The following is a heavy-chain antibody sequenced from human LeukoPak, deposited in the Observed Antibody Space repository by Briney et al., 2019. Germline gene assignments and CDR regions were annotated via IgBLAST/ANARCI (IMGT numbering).Heavy chain of an antibody. Sequence: GGSLRLSCAASGFPFSSYWMHWVRQAPGKGLVWVSRINSDGSSTSYADSVKGRFTISRDNAKNTLYLQMNSLRAEDTAVYYCARQDSSGQFDPWGQGTLVTVSS. V-gene: IGHV3-74*01. CDR3: ARQDSSGQFDP. CDR2: INSDGSST. J-gene: IGHJ5*02. D-gene: IGHD6-19*01. CDR1: GFPFSSYW.